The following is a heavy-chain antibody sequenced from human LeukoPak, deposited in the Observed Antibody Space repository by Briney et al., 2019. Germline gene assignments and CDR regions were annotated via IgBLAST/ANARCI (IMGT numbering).Heavy chain of an antibody. J-gene: IGHJ5*02. CDR3: ARVVFTGIAAAGHNWFDP. D-gene: IGHD6-13*01. CDR2: IYYGGST. Sequence: SETLSLTCTVSGGSISSYYWSWIRQPPGKGLEWIGYIYYGGSTNYNPSLKSRVTISVDTSKNQFSLKLSSVTAADTAVYYCARVVFTGIAAAGHNWFDPWGQGTLVTVSS. V-gene: IGHV4-59*01. CDR1: GGSISSYY.